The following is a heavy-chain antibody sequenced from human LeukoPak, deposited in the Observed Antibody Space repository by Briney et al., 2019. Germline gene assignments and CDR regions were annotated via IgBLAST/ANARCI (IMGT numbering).Heavy chain of an antibody. J-gene: IGHJ4*02. CDR2: IYSGGST. CDR3: TRAGLLWFGESKSDY. Sequence: GGSLRLSCVASGLTVSNHWMSWVRQAPGKGLEWVSVIYSGGSTYYADSVKGRFTISRDNAKNSLYLQMNSLRAEDTAVYYCTRAGLLWFGESKSDYWGQGTLVTVSS. CDR1: GLTVSNHW. V-gene: IGHV3-66*01. D-gene: IGHD3-10*01.